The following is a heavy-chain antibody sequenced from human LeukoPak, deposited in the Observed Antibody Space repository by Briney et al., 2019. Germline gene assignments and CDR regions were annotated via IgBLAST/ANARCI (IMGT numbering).Heavy chain of an antibody. Sequence: PGGSLRLSCAASGFTFSSYTMNWVRQAPGQGLEWVSSITSSSSFIYYADSLKGRFTISRDNAKNSLYLQMNSLRAEDTGVYYCARGFDCSGGSCYGSWGQGTLVTVSS. CDR3: ARGFDCSGGSCYGS. V-gene: IGHV3-21*01. D-gene: IGHD2-15*01. CDR2: ITSSSSFI. CDR1: GFTFSSYT. J-gene: IGHJ4*02.